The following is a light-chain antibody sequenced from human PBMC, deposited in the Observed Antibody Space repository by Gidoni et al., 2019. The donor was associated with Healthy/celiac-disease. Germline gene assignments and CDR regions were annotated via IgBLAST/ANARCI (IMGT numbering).Light chain of an antibody. V-gene: IGKV1-33*01. J-gene: IGKJ5*01. Sequence: SQSSLSASVGDRVTITCQASQDISNYLNWYQQKPGKAPKLLIYDASNLETGVPSRFSGSGSGTDFTFTISSLQPEDIATYYCQQYDNLPSDTFGQGTRLEIK. CDR2: DAS. CDR1: QDISNY. CDR3: QQYDNLPSDT.